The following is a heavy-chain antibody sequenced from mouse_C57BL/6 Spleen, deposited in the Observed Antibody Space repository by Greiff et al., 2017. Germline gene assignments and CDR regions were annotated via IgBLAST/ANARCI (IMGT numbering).Heavy chain of an antibody. CDR3: ARFGDYGFAY. V-gene: IGHV1-4*01. CDR1: GYTFTSYT. CDR2: INPSSGYT. Sequence: VQRVESGAELARPGASVKMSCKASGYTFTSYTMHWVKQRPGQGLEWIGYINPSSGYTKYNQKFKDKATLTADNSSSTAYMQLSSLTSEDSAVYYCARFGDYGFAYWGQGTLVTVSA. J-gene: IGHJ3*01. D-gene: IGHD1-1*01.